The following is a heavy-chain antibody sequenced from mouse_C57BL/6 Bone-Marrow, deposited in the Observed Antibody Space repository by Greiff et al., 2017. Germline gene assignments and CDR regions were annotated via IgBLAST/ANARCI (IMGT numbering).Heavy chain of an antibody. CDR1: GFTFSSYG. D-gene: IGHD2-4*01. CDR2: ISSGGSYT. Sequence: EVKLVESGGDLVKPGGSLKLSCAASGFTFSSYGMSWVRQTPDKRLEWVATISSGGSYTYYPDSVKGRFTISRDNAKNTLYLQMSSLKSEDTAMYYCARSYDYASMDYWGQGTSVTVSS. V-gene: IGHV5-6*01. J-gene: IGHJ4*01. CDR3: ARSYDYASMDY.